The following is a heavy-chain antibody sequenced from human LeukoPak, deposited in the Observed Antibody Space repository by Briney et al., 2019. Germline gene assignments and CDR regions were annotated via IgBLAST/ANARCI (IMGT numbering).Heavy chain of an antibody. V-gene: IGHV4-34*01. D-gene: IGHD3-10*01. Sequence: SETLSLTCAVYGGSFSGYYWSWIRQPPGKGLEWIGEINHSGSTNYNPFLKSRVTISVDTSKNQFSLKLSSVTAADTAVYYCARGWVRGVSDYWGQGTLVTVSS. CDR3: ARGWVRGVSDY. CDR1: GGSFSGYY. CDR2: INHSGST. J-gene: IGHJ4*02.